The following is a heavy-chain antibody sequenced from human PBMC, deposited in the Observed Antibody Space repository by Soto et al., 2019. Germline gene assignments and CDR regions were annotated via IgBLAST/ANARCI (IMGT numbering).Heavy chain of an antibody. Sequence: QLQLQESGPGLVKPSETLSLTCTVSGGSISSSSYYWGWIRQPPGKGLEWIGSIYYSGSTYYNPSLKSRVTISVDTYKNQFSLKLSSVTAADTAVYYCARHGYDFWSGYYGDYYYYMDVWGKGTTVTVSS. CDR2: IYYSGST. CDR1: GGSISSSSYY. D-gene: IGHD3-3*01. J-gene: IGHJ6*03. V-gene: IGHV4-39*01. CDR3: ARHGYDFWSGYYGDYYYYMDV.